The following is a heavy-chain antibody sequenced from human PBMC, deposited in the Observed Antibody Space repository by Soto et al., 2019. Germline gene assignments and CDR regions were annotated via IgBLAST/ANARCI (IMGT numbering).Heavy chain of an antibody. CDR2: INPNSGGT. CDR1: GYTFTARY. D-gene: IGHD1-1*01. CDR3: ATTTVHFAPPAYLAS. V-gene: IGHV1-2*02. Sequence: ASVKVSCNASGYTFTARYIHWVRQAPGQGLQWMGWINPNSGGTNFAQKFQGRVTMTRDMSISTVYLQLTRLRPDDSAMYYCATTTVHFAPPAYLASWFQGTPVT. J-gene: IGHJ5*02.